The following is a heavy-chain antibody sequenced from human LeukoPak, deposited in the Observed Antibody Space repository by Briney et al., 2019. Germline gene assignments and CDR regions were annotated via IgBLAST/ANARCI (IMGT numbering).Heavy chain of an antibody. J-gene: IGHJ3*02. Sequence: GASVKVSCKASGYTFIGYYMHWVRQAPGQGLEWMGIINPSGGSTSYAQKFQGRVTMTRDTSTSTVYMELSSLRSEDTAVYYCARGLAAARGAFDIWGQGTMVTVSS. V-gene: IGHV1-46*01. CDR2: INPSGGST. D-gene: IGHD6-13*01. CDR1: GYTFIGYY. CDR3: ARGLAAARGAFDI.